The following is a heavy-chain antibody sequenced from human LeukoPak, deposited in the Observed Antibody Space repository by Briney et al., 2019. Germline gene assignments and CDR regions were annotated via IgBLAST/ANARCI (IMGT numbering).Heavy chain of an antibody. CDR3: AKDRSAVSRVVVAAHFDY. Sequence: SGGSLRLSCAASGFTFSSYAMSWVRQAPGKGLEWVSAISGSGGSTYYADSVKGRFTISRDNSKNTLYLQMNSLRAEDTAVYYCAKDRSAVSRVVVAAHFDYWGQGTLVTASS. V-gene: IGHV3-23*01. CDR2: ISGSGGST. D-gene: IGHD2-15*01. CDR1: GFTFSSYA. J-gene: IGHJ4*02.